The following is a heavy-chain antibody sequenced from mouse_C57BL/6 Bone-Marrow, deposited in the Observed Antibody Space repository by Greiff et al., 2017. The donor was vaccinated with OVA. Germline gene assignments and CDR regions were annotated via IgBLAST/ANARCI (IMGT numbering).Heavy chain of an antibody. V-gene: IGHV2-2*01. CDR3: ARNGFSYYGTKYYFDY. Sequence: VQRVESGPGLVQPSQSLSITCTVSGFSLTSYGVHWVRQSPGKGLEWLGVIWSGGSTDYNAAFISRLSISKDNSKSQVFFKMNSLQADDTAIYYCARNGFSYYGTKYYFDYWGQGTTLTVSS. CDR1: GFSLTSYG. CDR2: IWSGGST. D-gene: IGHD1-1*01. J-gene: IGHJ2*01.